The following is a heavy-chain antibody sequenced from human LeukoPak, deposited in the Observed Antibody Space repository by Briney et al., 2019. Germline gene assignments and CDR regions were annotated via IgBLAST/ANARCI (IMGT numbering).Heavy chain of an antibody. D-gene: IGHD3-9*01. CDR1: GGSFSGYY. J-gene: IGHJ4*02. CDR2: INHSGST. Sequence: SETLSLTCAVYGGSFSGYYWGWIRQPPGKGLEWIGEINHSGSTNYNPSLKSRVTISVDTSKNQFSLKLSSVTAADTAVYYCARRRGYYDILTGPNDYYFDYWGQGTLVTVSS. CDR3: ARRRGYYDILTGPNDYYFDY. V-gene: IGHV4-34*01.